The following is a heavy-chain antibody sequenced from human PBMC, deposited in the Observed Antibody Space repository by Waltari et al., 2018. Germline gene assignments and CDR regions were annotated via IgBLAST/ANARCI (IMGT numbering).Heavy chain of an antibody. V-gene: IGHV3-23*01. CDR3: AKRVAVPGSTYYFDY. J-gene: IGHJ4*02. CDR2: ISGSGGTT. CDR1: GFTFSSYA. D-gene: IGHD2-2*01. Sequence: EVQLLESGGGLVQPGGSLRLSCAASGFTFSSYAMSWVRQAPGKGLRWVSVISGSGGTTYYADSVKGRFTISRDNSKNTLYLQMNSLRAEDTAIYYCAKRVAVPGSTYYFDYWGQGTLVTVSS.